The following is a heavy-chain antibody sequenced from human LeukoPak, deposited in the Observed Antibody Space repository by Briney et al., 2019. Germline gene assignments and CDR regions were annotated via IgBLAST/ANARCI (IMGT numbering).Heavy chain of an antibody. Sequence: QAGGSLRLSCAASGFTFSSYEMSWIRQAPGKGLEWVSYISSSGSTIYYADSVKGRFTISRDNSKNTLDLQMNSLTVEDTALYYCAKDRGTGFLHDWTVSSWGQGTRVTVSS. CDR3: AKDRGTGFLHDWTVSS. J-gene: IGHJ4*02. D-gene: IGHD3/OR15-3a*01. V-gene: IGHV3-48*03. CDR1: GFTFSSYE. CDR2: ISSSGSTI.